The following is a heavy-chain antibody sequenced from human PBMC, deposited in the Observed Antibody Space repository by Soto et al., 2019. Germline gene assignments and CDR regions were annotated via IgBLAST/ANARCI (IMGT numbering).Heavy chain of an antibody. Sequence: SETLSLTCTVSGGSISSGGYYLSWIRQHPGKGLEWIGYIYHSGSTYYIPSLKSRVTLSVDTSKNHFSLKLCSVIAADSSVYYCARVIDPWGQGTRVTVPS. V-gene: IGHV4-31*03. CDR3: ARVIDP. CDR2: IYHSGST. CDR1: GGSISSGGYY. J-gene: IGHJ5*02.